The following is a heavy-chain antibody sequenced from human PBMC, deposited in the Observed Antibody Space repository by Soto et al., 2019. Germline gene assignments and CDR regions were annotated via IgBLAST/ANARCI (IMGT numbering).Heavy chain of an antibody. Sequence: SVKVSCKASGGTFSSYAISWVRQAPGQGLEWMGGIIPIFGTAKYAQKFQGRDTNTADESTSTAYMELSSLRFEDTAVYYCYCTKNPTGYYYYGMDVWGQGTTVTVSS. D-gene: IGHD2-8*01. V-gene: IGHV1-69*13. CDR2: IIPIFGTA. CDR1: GGTFSSYA. CDR3: YCTKNPTGYYYYGMDV. J-gene: IGHJ6*02.